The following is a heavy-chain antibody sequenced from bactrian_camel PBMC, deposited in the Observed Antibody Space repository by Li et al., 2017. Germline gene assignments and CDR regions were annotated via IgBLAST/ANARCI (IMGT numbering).Heavy chain of an antibody. J-gene: IGHJ4*01. V-gene: IGHV3-2*01. CDR2: IDSDRSNT. CDR3: ATALAG. CDR1: GYTYSSYC. Sequence: QVQMVESGGGSVQAGGSLRLSCAASGYTYSSYCIYWVRQAPGKGLEWVSSIDSDRSNTYYADFVKGRFTISRDNAKNTVYLQMHSLKSEDTALYYCATALAGWGQGTQVTVS.